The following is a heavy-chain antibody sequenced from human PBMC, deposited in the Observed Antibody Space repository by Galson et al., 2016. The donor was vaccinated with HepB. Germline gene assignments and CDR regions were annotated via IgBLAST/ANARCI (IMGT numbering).Heavy chain of an antibody. CDR3: ARHLITIFGVVNNWFDP. CDR2: XXXSGXX. J-gene: IGHJ5*02. Sequence: SETLSLTCTVSGGSISSSSYYWGWIRQPPXXXLXXXGSXXXSGXXXYXXXLKTRVTIXXDTSKNXFSLKLTSVTAADTAVYYCARHLITIFGVVNNWFDPWGQGTLVTVSS. V-gene: IGHV4-39*01. CDR1: GGSISSSSYY. D-gene: IGHD3-3*01.